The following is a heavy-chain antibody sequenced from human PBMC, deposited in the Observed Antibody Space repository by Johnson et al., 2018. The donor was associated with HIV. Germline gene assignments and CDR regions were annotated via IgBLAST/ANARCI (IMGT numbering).Heavy chain of an antibody. V-gene: IGHV3-30*18. CDR2: ITCGGGDA. Sequence: QVQLVESGGGVVRPGRSLRLSCAASGFTFSDYGMRWVRQAPGKGLEWVSAITCGGGDAYYADSVKGRLTISRDNSRNTLYLQKNSLRAEYTAVYYCAKDGAVADHVDAFDIWGQGTMVTVSS. J-gene: IGHJ3*02. CDR1: GFTFSDYG. CDR3: AKDGAVADHVDAFDI.